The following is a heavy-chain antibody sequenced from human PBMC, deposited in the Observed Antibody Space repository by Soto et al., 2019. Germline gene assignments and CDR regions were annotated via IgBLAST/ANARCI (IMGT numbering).Heavy chain of an antibody. CDR2: IYPGNSET. J-gene: IGHJ4*02. V-gene: IGHV5-51*01. CDR3: ARLSSSSWYGGDY. CDR1: GYSFSNTW. D-gene: IGHD6-13*01. Sequence: PGESLKISCKGSGYSFSNTWINWVRQMPGKGLEWMGIIYPGNSETRYSPSFQGHVTLSADKSINTAYLQWSSLKASDTAMYYCARLSSSSWYGGDYWGQGTLVTVSS.